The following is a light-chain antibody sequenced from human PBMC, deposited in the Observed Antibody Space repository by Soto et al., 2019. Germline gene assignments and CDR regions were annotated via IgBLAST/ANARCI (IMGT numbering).Light chain of an antibody. V-gene: IGLV2-8*01. J-gene: IGLJ1*01. CDR3: SSYAGSSNV. CDR1: SSDVGGYNY. CDR2: EVN. Sequence: QSVLTQPPSASGSPGQSVAISCTGTSSDVGGYNYVSWYQQHPGKAPKLMIYEVNKRPSGVPDRFSGSESGNTASLTVSGLQAEDKADYYCSSYAGSSNVFGTGTKVTV.